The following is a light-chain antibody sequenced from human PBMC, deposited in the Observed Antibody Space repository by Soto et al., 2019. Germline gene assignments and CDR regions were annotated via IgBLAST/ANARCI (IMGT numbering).Light chain of an antibody. CDR3: QQYNNWPLT. CDR2: GTS. V-gene: IGKV3-15*01. CDR1: QSVNIN. Sequence: EIVMTQSPSTLSVSPGERATLSCRASQSVNINLAWYQQKPGQAPRLLIYGTSTRATGVPARFSGSGSGTEFTLTISNLQSEDFAVYYCQQYNNWPLTFGQGTKVDIK. J-gene: IGKJ1*01.